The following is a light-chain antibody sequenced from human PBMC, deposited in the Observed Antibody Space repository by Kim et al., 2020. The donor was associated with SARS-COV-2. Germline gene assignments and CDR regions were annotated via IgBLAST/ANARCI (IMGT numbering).Light chain of an antibody. CDR1: SSDVGAYNY. V-gene: IGLV2-11*01. J-gene: IGLJ1*01. CDR3: CSYAGSYTSYL. Sequence: SVTISCTGTSSDVGAYNYVSWYQQHPGKAPKLMIYDVSKRPSGVPDRFSGSKSGNTASLTISGLQAEDEADYYCCSYAGSYTSYLFGSGTKVTVL. CDR2: DVS.